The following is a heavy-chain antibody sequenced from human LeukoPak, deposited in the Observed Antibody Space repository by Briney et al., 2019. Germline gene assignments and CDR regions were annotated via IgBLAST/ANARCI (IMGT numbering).Heavy chain of an antibody. CDR2: INACNGNT. Sequence: ASVKVSCKASGYTFTTYAMHWVRQAPGHRLEWMGWINACNGNTKYSQKFQGRATITTDTSASTAYMELSSLRSEDTAVYYCARVQGIAAAGIGYWGQGTRTTVSS. J-gene: IGHJ4*02. CDR3: ARVQGIAAAGIGY. D-gene: IGHD6-13*01. CDR1: GYTFTTYA. V-gene: IGHV1-3*01.